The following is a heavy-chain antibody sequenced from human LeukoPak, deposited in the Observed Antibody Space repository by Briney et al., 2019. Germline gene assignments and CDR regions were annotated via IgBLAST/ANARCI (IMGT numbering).Heavy chain of an antibody. CDR2: INPNSGGT. V-gene: IGHV1-2*02. CDR3: AREWGGTWGYSGYDYPRYYFDY. CDR1: GYTFTGYY. D-gene: IGHD5-12*01. J-gene: IGHJ4*02. Sequence: GASVKVSCKASGYTFTGYYMHWVRQAPGQGLEWMGWINPNSGGTNYAQKFQGRVTMTRDTSISTAYMELSRLRSDDTAVYYCAREWGGTWGYSGYDYPRYYFDYWGQGTLVTVSS.